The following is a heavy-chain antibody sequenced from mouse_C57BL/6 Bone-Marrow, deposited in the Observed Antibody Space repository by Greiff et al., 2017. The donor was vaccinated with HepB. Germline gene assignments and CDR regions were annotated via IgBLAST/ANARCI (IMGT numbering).Heavy chain of an antibody. D-gene: IGHD1-1*01. CDR3: ASFPYFITTVVADY. Sequence: QVQLQQPGAELVRPGSSVKLSCKASGYTFTSYWMDWVKQRPGQGLEWIGNIYPSDSETHYNQKFKDKATLTVDKSSSTAYMQLSSLTSEDSAVYYCASFPYFITTVVADYWGQGTTLTVSS. CDR2: IYPSDSET. J-gene: IGHJ2*01. CDR1: GYTFTSYW. V-gene: IGHV1-61*01.